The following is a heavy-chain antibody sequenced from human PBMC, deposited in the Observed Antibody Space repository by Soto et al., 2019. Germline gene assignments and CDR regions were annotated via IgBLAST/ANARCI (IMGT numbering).Heavy chain of an antibody. V-gene: IGHV4-30-4*01. CDR3: AREAYSSGSQYYFDY. D-gene: IGHD6-19*01. CDR1: GGSISSGDYY. Sequence: PSETLSLTCTVSGGSISSGDYYWSWIRQPPGKGLEWIGYIYYSGSTYYNPSLKSRVTISVDTSKNQFSLKLSSVTAADTAVYYCAREAYSSGSQYYFDYWGPGILLSVSS. CDR2: IYYSGST. J-gene: IGHJ4*02.